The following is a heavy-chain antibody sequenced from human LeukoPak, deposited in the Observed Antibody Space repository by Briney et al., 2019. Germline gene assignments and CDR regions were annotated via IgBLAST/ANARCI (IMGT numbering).Heavy chain of an antibody. CDR1: SGSISSYY. J-gene: IGHJ4*01. D-gene: IGHD3-22*01. V-gene: IGHV4-59*08. CDR2: IYDSGSA. CDR3: ARGYDSSGYYFDY. Sequence: SETLSLTCTVSSGSISSYYWSWIRQPPGKGLEWIGYIYDSGSANYNPSLKSRVTISVDSSKNQFSLKLSSVTAADTAVYYCARGYDSSGYYFDYWGQGSLVTVSS.